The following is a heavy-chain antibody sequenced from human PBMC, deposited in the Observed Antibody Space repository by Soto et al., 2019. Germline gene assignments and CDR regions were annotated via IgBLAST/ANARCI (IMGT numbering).Heavy chain of an antibody. CDR2: ISYTGDT. V-gene: IGHV4-61*01. Sequence: ESLSLTCSVSGDSVSSDRYFWTWIRQPPGKGLEWIAYISYTGDTNYNPSLKSRVTISVDTSRNQFSLTLTSVTAADTAVYFCARIVVGATVDLWGQGSLVTVSS. J-gene: IGHJ5*02. D-gene: IGHD1-26*01. CDR3: ARIVVGATVDL. CDR1: GDSVSSDRYF.